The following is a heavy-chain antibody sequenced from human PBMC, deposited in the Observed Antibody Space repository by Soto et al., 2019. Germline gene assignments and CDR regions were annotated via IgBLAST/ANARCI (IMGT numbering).Heavy chain of an antibody. CDR2: IYYSGST. D-gene: IGHD6-19*01. CDR3: ARAGGLGAVAVDY. V-gene: IGHV4-4*02. Sequence: PSETLSLTCAVSSGSISSHNWWSWVRQPPGKGLEWMGYIYYSGSTNYNPSLKSRVTISVDRSKNQFSLKLSSVTAADTAVYYCARAGGLGAVAVDYWGQGTLVTVSS. J-gene: IGHJ4*02. CDR1: SGSISSHNW.